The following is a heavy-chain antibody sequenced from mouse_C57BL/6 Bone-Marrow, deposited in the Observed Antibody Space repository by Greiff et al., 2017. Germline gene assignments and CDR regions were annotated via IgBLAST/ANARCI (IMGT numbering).Heavy chain of an antibody. V-gene: IGHV1-64*01. CDR1: GYTFTSYW. Sequence: VQLQQPGAELVKPGASVKLSCKASGYTFTSYWMHWVKQRPGQGLEWIGMIHPNSGSTNYNEKFKSKATLTVDKSSSTAYMQLSSLTSEDSAVYYCAREAYGSLYYFDYWGQGTTLTVSS. CDR3: AREAYGSLYYFDY. D-gene: IGHD1-1*01. J-gene: IGHJ2*01. CDR2: IHPNSGST.